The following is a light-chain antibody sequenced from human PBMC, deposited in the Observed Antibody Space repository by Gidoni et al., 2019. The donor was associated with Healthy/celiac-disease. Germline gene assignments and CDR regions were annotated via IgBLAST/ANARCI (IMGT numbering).Light chain of an antibody. CDR3: QQYNSYWT. CDR1: QSISSW. J-gene: IGKJ1*01. Sequence: DIPSTQSPSTRSASVGDRVTITCRASQSISSWLAWYQQKPGKAPKLLIYKASSLESGVPSRFSGSGSGTEFNLNISRLRTDDIATYYCQQYNSYWTFGQGTKVEIK. CDR2: KAS. V-gene: IGKV1-5*03.